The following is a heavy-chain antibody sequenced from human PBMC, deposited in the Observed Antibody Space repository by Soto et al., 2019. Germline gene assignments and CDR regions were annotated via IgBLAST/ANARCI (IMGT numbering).Heavy chain of an antibody. CDR2: IDHRGSA. D-gene: IGHD2-21*01. CDR3: TRRGGGNFPYYFDY. J-gene: IGHJ4*02. Sequence: QVQLQQWGAGLLKPSETLSLACAVYGGSFSGYYWSWIRQPPGKGLEWIGEIDHRGSANYNPSLKGRVTISVDTSKNQFSLKLNSVAAADTAVYYCTRRGGGNFPYYFDYWGQGTLLTVSS. V-gene: IGHV4-34*01. CDR1: GGSFSGYY.